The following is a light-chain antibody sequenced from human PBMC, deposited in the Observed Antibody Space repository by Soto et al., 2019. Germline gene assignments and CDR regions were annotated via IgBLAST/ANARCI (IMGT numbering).Light chain of an antibody. Sequence: LSPATLSVSPGKRVTLSSRASQSVDINLAWYQQKPGQAPRLLIYGASSRATGIPDRFSGSGSGTDFTLTISSLQPEDFATYYCQQVYVYPSTFGGGTKVDIK. V-gene: IGKV3D-15*01. CDR1: QSVDIN. CDR3: QQVYVYPST. J-gene: IGKJ4*01. CDR2: GAS.